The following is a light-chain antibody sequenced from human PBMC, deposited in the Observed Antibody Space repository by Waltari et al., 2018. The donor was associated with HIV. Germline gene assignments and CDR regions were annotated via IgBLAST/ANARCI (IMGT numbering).Light chain of an antibody. CDR2: SNN. CDR1: NSNIGSNT. Sequence: QSVLTQPPSASGTPGQRLPISCSGSNSNIGSNTVNWYQQLPGTAPKLLIYSNNQWPSGVPDRFSGSKSGTSASLAISGLQSEDEADYYCAAWDDSLNVPVFGGGTRLTVL. CDR3: AAWDDSLNVPV. V-gene: IGLV1-44*01. J-gene: IGLJ3*02.